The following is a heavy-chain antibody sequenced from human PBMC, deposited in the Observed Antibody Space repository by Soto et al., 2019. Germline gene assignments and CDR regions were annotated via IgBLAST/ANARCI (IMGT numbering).Heavy chain of an antibody. CDR1: GYTFTSYD. CDR3: ARRDGGHQYYCYGMDD. CDR2: MNPNNGNT. Sequence: QVQLVQSGAEVKKPGASVKVSCKASGYTFTSYDMNWVRQATGQGLEWMGWMNPNNGNTGYAQKFQGRVTMTRNTSISTAYMELSSLRSEDTAVYYCARRDGGHQYYCYGMDDWGHGTTVTVSS. V-gene: IGHV1-8*01. J-gene: IGHJ6*02. D-gene: IGHD2-15*01.